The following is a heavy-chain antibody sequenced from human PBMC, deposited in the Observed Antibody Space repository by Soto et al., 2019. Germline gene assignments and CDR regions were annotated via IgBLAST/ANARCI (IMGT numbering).Heavy chain of an antibody. CDR1: GGTFSTYA. Sequence: QVQLEQSGAEVKQPGSSVRVSCKTSGGTFSTYAINWVRQAPGQGLEWLGAIIPLCGTADYSQKFHGRVTITADESTSTAYMELSSLRSDDTAVYFCARPKGTYSSGYYYFDFWGQGTLVTVSS. V-gene: IGHV1-69*01. CDR3: ARPKGTYSSGYYYFDF. D-gene: IGHD6-19*01. J-gene: IGHJ4*02. CDR2: IIPLCGTA.